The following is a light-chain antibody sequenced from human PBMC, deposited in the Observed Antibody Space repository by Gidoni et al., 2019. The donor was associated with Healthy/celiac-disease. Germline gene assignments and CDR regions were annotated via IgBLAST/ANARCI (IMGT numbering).Light chain of an antibody. V-gene: IGLV2-14*01. Sequence: QPALTQPASVSGSPGQPITISCTGTSSDVGGYNYVSWYQQHPGKAPKLMIYEVSNRPSGVSNRFSGSKSGNTASLTISGLQAEDEADYYCSSYTSSSTPLFGGGTKLTVL. CDR3: SSYTSSSTPL. CDR1: SSDVGGYNY. CDR2: EVS. J-gene: IGLJ3*02.